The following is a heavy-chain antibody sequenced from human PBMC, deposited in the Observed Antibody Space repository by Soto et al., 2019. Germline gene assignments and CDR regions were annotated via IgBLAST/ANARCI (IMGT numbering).Heavy chain of an antibody. Sequence: HPVGSLRLSCAASGFSFEDYAMNWVRQAPGKGLEWVSGISWNGVSMGYADFVQGRFTISRDNAKNSLYLQMHSLRAEDAALYYCAKDRLGYGSPAYYYGMDVWGQGTTVTVSS. V-gene: IGHV3-9*01. J-gene: IGHJ6*02. CDR3: AKDRLGYGSPAYYYGMDV. CDR2: ISWNGVSM. D-gene: IGHD3-10*01. CDR1: GFSFEDYA.